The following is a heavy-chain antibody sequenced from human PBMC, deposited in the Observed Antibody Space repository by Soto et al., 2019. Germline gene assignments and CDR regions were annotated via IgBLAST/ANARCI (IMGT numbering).Heavy chain of an antibody. J-gene: IGHJ5*02. D-gene: IGHD2-2*02. V-gene: IGHV4-30-4*01. CDR1: GGSISSGDYY. CDR2: SYSSGST. Sequence: QVQLQESGPGLVKPSQTLSLTCTVSGGSISSGDYYWSWIRQPPGTGLEWIGYSYSSGSTYYNPSLKSRVSISMDTSKNQFSLRLSSVTAADTAVYYCAREREPAPIHHTWFDPWGQGTLVTVSS. CDR3: AREREPAPIHHTWFDP.